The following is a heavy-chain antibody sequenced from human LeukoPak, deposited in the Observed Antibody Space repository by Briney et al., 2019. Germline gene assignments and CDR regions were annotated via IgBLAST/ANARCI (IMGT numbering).Heavy chain of an antibody. V-gene: IGHV4-31*03. D-gene: IGHD3-10*01. Sequence: PSETLSLTCTVSGGSISSGGYYWSWIRQHPGKGLEWIGYIYYSGSTYYNPSLKSRVTISVDTSKNQFSLKLSSVTAADTAVYYCAGERNGSESVYFDYWGQGTLVTVSS. CDR2: IYYSGST. CDR1: GGSISSGGYY. J-gene: IGHJ4*02. CDR3: AGERNGSESVYFDY.